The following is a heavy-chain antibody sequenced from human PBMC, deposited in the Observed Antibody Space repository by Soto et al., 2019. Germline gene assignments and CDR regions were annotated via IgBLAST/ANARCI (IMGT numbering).Heavy chain of an antibody. CDR1: GFTFSGSA. V-gene: IGHV3-73*01. CDR2: IRSKANSYGT. J-gene: IGHJ4*02. Sequence: GGSLRLSCAASGFTFSGSAMHWVRQTSGKGLEWVGRIRSKANSYGTAYAGLVKGKFNIAIDDSKKTAYLQMNSLKTEDTAMYYCTRHQILWYTEYYFDYWGQGTLVTVSS. D-gene: IGHD2-21*01. CDR3: TRHQILWYTEYYFDY.